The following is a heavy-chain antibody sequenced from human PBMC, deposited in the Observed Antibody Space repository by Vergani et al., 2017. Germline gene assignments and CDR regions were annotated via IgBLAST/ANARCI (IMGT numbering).Heavy chain of an antibody. CDR3: ARELRMTPFYGLDV. CDR2: INTYNGNT. J-gene: IGHJ6*02. V-gene: IGHV1-18*01. CDR1: GYTFTSYG. Sequence: QVQLVQSGVEVKKPGASVKVSCKASGYTFTSYGISWVRQAPGQGLEWMGWINTYNGNTNYAQKVQGRVTMTTDTSTRTAYMALRGLRSDDTAVYYCARELRMTPFYGLDVWGQGTTVTVSS.